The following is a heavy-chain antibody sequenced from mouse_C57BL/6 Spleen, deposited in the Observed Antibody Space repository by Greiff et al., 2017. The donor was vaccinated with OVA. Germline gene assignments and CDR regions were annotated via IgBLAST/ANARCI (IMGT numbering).Heavy chain of an antibody. CDR3: TRDRITTVKGWFAY. V-gene: IGHV5-9-1*02. CDR2: ISSGGDYI. Sequence: EVKLQESGEGLVKPGGSLKLSCAASGFTFSSYAMSWVRQTPEKRLEWVAYISSGGDYIYYADTVKGRFTISRDNARNTLYLQMSSLKSEDTAMYYCTRDRITTVKGWFAYWGQGTLVTVSA. J-gene: IGHJ3*01. CDR1: GFTFSSYA. D-gene: IGHD1-1*01.